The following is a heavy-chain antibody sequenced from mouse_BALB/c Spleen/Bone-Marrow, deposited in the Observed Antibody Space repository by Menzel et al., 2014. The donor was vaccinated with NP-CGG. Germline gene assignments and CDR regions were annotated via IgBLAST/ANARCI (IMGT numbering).Heavy chain of an antibody. CDR2: ISSGSSTI. V-gene: IGHV5-17*02. J-gene: IGHJ4*01. CDR3: ARIGRARGYAMDY. D-gene: IGHD3-3*01. Sequence: EVQGVESGGGLVQPGGFRKLSCAASGITFRNFGMHWVRQAPEKGLEWVAYISSGSSTIYYADTLKGRFTISRDNPKNTLFLQMTSLRSEDTAMYYCARIGRARGYAMDYWGQGTSVTVSS. CDR1: GITFRNFG.